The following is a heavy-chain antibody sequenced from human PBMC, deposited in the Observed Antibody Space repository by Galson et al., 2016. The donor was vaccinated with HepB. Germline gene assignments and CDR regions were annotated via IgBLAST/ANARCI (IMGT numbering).Heavy chain of an antibody. CDR3: ARRHEYCPPVGCSVDY. V-gene: IGHV3-30*03. D-gene: IGHD2/OR15-2a*01. CDR2: DSMDGRRK. CDR1: GFTFSNYG. J-gene: IGHJ4*02. Sequence: SLRLSCAASGFTFSNYGMHWVRQAPGKGLEWVAADSMDGRRKFYADSVKGRFTISRDNSNSMLFLQMSCLRADDTAVYYCARRHEYCPPVGCSVDYWGQGTLVSVSS.